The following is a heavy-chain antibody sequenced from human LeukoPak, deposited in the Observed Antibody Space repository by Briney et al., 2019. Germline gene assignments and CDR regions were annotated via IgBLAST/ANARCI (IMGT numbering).Heavy chain of an antibody. CDR3: ARGGKDTAMVTVTHY. V-gene: IGHV7-4-1*02. CDR1: GYTFTIYA. D-gene: IGHD5-18*01. Sequence: GASVKVSCKASGYTFTIYAMNWVRQAPGQGLEWMGWINTNTGNPTYAQGFTGRFVFSLDTSVSTAYLQISSLKAEDTAVYYCARGGKDTAMVTVTHYWGQGTLVTVSS. J-gene: IGHJ4*02. CDR2: INTNTGNP.